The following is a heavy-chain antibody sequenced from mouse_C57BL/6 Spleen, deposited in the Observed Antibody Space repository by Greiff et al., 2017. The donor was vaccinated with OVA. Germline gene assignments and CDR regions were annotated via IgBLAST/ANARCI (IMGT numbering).Heavy chain of an antibody. CDR2: ILPGSGST. J-gene: IGHJ3*01. D-gene: IGHD2-4*01. V-gene: IGHV1-9*01. CDR1: GYTFTGYW. Sequence: VQLQQSGAELMKPGASVKLSCKATGYTFTGYWIEWVKQRPVHGLEWIGEILPGSGSTNYNEKFKGKATFTADKSSNTAYMQLSSLTTEDSAIYYCARGPNYDCDVKAWLAYWGQGTLVTVSA. CDR3: ARGPNYDCDVKAWLAY.